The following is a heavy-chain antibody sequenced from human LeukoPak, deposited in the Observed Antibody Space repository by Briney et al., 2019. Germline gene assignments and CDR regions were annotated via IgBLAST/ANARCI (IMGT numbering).Heavy chain of an antibody. Sequence: SETLSLTCAVYGGSFSGYYWSWIRQPPGKGLEWIGEINHSGSTNYNPSLKSRVTISVDTSKYQFSLKLSSVTAADTAVYYCARALRDIVVVPAARRIRFDPWGQGTLVTVSS. D-gene: IGHD2-2*01. CDR3: ARALRDIVVVPAARRIRFDP. CDR1: GGSFSGYY. J-gene: IGHJ5*02. V-gene: IGHV4-34*01. CDR2: INHSGST.